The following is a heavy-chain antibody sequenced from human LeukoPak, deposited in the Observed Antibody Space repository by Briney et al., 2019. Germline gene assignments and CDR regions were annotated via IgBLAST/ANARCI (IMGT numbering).Heavy chain of an antibody. J-gene: IGHJ4*02. CDR1: GFTFSSYG. D-gene: IGHD4-11*01. CDR2: IRYDGSNK. CDR3: AKDPYSKEYYFDY. Sequence: GRSLRLSCSASGFTFSSYGMHWVRQAPGKGLEWVAFIRYDGSNKYYADSVKGRFTISRDNSKNTLYLQMNSLRAEDTAVYYCAKDPYSKEYYFDYWGQGTLVTVSS. V-gene: IGHV3-30*02.